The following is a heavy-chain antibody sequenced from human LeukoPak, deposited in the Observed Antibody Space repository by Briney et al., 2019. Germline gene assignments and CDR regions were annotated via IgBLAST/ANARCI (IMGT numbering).Heavy chain of an antibody. V-gene: IGHV3-48*04. CDR3: AKAEPPLYSSGWYPY. D-gene: IGHD6-19*01. CDR2: ISSSSSTI. CDR1: GFTFSSYS. Sequence: GGSLRLSCAASGFTFSSYSMNWVRQAPGKGLEWVSYISSSSSTIYYADSVKGRFTISRDNAKNSLYLQMNSLRAEDTAVYYCAKAEPPLYSSGWYPYWGQGTLVTVSS. J-gene: IGHJ4*02.